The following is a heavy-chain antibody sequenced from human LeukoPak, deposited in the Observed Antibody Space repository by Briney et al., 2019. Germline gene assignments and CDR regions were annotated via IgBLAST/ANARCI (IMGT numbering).Heavy chain of an antibody. Sequence: GGSLRLSCAASGFNFSVSVMHWVRQAPGKGLEYVSVISSNGGSTSYANSVKGRFTISRDNSKNTLYLQMGSLRAEDMAVYYCARDLSGGGLDYWGQGTLVTVSS. CDR2: ISSNGGST. CDR1: GFNFSVSV. CDR3: ARDLSGGGLDY. D-gene: IGHD3-10*01. J-gene: IGHJ4*02. V-gene: IGHV3-64*01.